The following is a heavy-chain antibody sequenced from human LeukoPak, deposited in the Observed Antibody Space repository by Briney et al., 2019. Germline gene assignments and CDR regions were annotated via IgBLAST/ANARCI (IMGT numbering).Heavy chain of an antibody. CDR2: IRYDGSNK. CDR3: AKDKGIAARFSFDY. CDR1: GFTFISYG. Sequence: PGGSLRLSCAASGFTFISYGMHWVRQAPGKGLEWVAFIRYDGSNKYYADSVKGRFTISIDNSKNTLYLQMNSLRAEDTAVYYCAKDKGIAARFSFDYWGQGTLATVSS. V-gene: IGHV3-30*02. D-gene: IGHD6-6*01. J-gene: IGHJ4*02.